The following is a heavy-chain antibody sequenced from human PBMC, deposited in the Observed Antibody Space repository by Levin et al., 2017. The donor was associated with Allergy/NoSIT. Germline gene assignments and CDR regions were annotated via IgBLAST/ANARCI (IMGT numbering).Heavy chain of an antibody. V-gene: IGHV3-64D*06. D-gene: IGHD6-13*01. CDR2: ISSNGGST. J-gene: IGHJ4*02. CDR3: VKDRQGYSSNWLPFDY. Sequence: PGESLKISCSASGFTFRSYAMHWVRQAPGKGLEYVSGISSNGGSTYYADSVKGRFTISRDNSKNTLYFQMSSLRPEDTAVYYCVKDRQGYSSNWLPFDYWGQGTLVTVSS. CDR1: GFTFRSYA.